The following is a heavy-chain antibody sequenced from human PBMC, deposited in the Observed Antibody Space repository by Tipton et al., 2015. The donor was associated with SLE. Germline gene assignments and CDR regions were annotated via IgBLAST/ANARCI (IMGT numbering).Heavy chain of an antibody. D-gene: IGHD6-19*01. V-gene: IGHV4-59*08. J-gene: IGHJ4*02. CDR3: ARQGAVAGFDY. Sequence: TLSLTCTVSGGSISSYYWSWIRQPPGKGLEWIGYIYYSGSTNYNPSLKSRVTISVDTSKNQFSLKLSSVTAADTAVYYCARQGAVAGFDYWGKGTLFTVSS. CDR2: IYYSGST. CDR1: GGSISSYY.